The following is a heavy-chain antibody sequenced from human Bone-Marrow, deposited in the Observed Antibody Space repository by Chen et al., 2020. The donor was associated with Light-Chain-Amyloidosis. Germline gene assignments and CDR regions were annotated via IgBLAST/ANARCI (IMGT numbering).Heavy chain of an antibody. CDR3: ARRRDGYNFDY. V-gene: IGHV5-51*01. CDR1: GYTFSNYW. D-gene: IGHD5-12*01. J-gene: IGHJ4*02. CDR2: IYPDDSDA. Sequence: VQLEQSGPEARKPGASLNSCCTVSGYTFSNYWTGWVRQMRGKGLEWMGVIYPDDSDARYSPSVEGQVTISADKSITTAYLQWRSLKASDTAMYYCARRRDGYNFDYWGQGTLVTVSS.